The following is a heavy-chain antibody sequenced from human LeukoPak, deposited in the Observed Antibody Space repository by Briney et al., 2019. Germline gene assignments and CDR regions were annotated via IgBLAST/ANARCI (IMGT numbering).Heavy chain of an antibody. D-gene: IGHD4-17*01. J-gene: IGHJ6*03. Sequence: SETLSLTCAVYGGSFSGYYWSWIRQPPGKGLEWIGEINHSGSTNYNPSLKSRVTISVDTSKNQFSLKLSSVTAADTAVYYCARIGLSATVTAYYMDVWGRGTTVTVSS. CDR2: INHSGST. CDR1: GGSFSGYY. CDR3: ARIGLSATVTAYYMDV. V-gene: IGHV4-34*01.